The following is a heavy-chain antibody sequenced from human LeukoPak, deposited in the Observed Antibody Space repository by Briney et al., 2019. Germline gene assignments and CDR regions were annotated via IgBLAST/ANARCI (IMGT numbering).Heavy chain of an antibody. Sequence: GGSLRLSCAASGFTFDDYTMHWVRHAPGKGLEWVSLISWDGDSTYYADSVKGRFTISRDNSKNSLYLQMNSLRTEDTALYYCAKDMMGGYSYGVRRAFDIWGQGTMVTVSS. D-gene: IGHD5-18*01. CDR3: AKDMMGGYSYGVRRAFDI. CDR1: GFTFDDYT. J-gene: IGHJ3*02. V-gene: IGHV3-43*01. CDR2: ISWDGDST.